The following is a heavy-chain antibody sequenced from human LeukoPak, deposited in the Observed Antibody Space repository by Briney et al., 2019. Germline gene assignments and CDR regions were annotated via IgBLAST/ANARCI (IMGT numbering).Heavy chain of an antibody. D-gene: IGHD2-2*02. CDR2: ISGGGSNI. CDR1: GFTFSSYA. J-gene: IGHJ4*02. Sequence: GGSLRLSCAASGFTFSSYAMSWVRQAPGKGLEWVSTISGGGSNIYYADSVKGRFTISRDNSKNTLNLQMNSLRAEDTAVYYFSEGRLPDAIRTSLDYSGQGTLVTVSS. CDR3: SEGRLPDAIRTSLDY. V-gene: IGHV3-23*01.